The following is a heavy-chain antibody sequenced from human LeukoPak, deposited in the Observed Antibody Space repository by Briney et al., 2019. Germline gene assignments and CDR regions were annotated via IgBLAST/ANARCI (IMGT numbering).Heavy chain of an antibody. J-gene: IGHJ6*03. D-gene: IGHD2-15*01. CDR2: IYSGGST. CDR1: GFTVSSNY. Sequence: GGSLRLSCAASGFTVSSNYMSWVRQAPGKGLEWVSVIYSGGSTYYADSVKGRYTISRDNSKNTLYLQMNSLRAEDTAVYYCARDRGAATKWNYYYYMDVWGKGTTVTVSS. CDR3: ARDRGAATKWNYYYYMDV. V-gene: IGHV3-53*01.